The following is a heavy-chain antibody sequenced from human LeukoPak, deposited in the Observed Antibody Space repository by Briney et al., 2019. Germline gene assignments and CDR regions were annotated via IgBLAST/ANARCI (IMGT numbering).Heavy chain of an antibody. J-gene: IGHJ4*02. Sequence: ASVKVSCKASGYTFTSYVINWVRQAPGQGLEWMGWINAYNGNTNYAQKLQGRVTMTTDTSTSTAYMELRSLRSDDTAVYYCARGGIAWFGELLVGYWGQGTLVTVSS. CDR1: GYTFTSYV. CDR3: ARGGIAWFGELLVGY. CDR2: INAYNGNT. V-gene: IGHV1-18*01. D-gene: IGHD3-10*01.